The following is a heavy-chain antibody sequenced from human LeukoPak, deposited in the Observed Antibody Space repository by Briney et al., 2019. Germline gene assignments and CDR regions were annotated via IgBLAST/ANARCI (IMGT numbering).Heavy chain of an antibody. Sequence: VASVKVSCKASDYTFSSYGISWVRQAPGQGLEWMGWISAYNGKTNYAQKFQGRVTMSTDTSTSTAYMELRSLRSDDTAVYYCGREGYCNNTICDKPFDYWGQGTLVTVSS. CDR1: DYTFSSYG. V-gene: IGHV1-18*01. CDR2: ISAYNGKT. J-gene: IGHJ4*02. CDR3: GREGYCNNTICDKPFDY. D-gene: IGHD2-2*01.